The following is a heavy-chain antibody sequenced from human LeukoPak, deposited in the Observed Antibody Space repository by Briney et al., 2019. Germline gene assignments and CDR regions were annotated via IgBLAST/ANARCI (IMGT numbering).Heavy chain of an antibody. CDR2: ISGSGGSI. J-gene: IGHJ6*03. D-gene: IGHD2-15*01. CDR3: AKTAASMDV. Sequence: GGSLRLSCAASGFTFSSYEMNWVRQAPGKGLEWVSAISGSGGSIYYADSVKGRFTISRDNAKNSLYLQMNSLRAEDTAVYYCAKTAASMDVWGKGITVTVSS. CDR1: GFTFSSYE. V-gene: IGHV3-48*03.